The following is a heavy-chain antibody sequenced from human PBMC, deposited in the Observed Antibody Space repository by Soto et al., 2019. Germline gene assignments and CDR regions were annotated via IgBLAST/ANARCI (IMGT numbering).Heavy chain of an antibody. CDR3: AKDVVGYDFWSGYYRFPYYYYYGMDV. CDR1: GFTFSSYG. Sequence: PGGSLRLSCAASGFTFSSYGMHWVRQAPGKGLEWVAVISYDGSNKYYADSVKGRFTISRDNSKNTLYLQMNSLRAEDTAVYYCAKDVVGYDFWSGYYRFPYYYYYGMDVWGQGTTVTVSS. CDR2: ISYDGSNK. D-gene: IGHD3-3*01. V-gene: IGHV3-30*18. J-gene: IGHJ6*02.